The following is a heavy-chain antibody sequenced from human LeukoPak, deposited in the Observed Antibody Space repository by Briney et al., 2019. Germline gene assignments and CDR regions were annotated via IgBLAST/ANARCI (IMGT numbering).Heavy chain of an antibody. V-gene: IGHV1-58*01. CDR1: GYSFSSFG. CDR2: IVVGSGNT. CDR3: AAIVGATYDY. J-gene: IGHJ4*02. D-gene: IGHD1-26*01. Sequence: SVKVSCKASGYSFSSFGVSWVRQARGQRLEWIGWIVVGSGNTNYAQKFQERVTITRDMSTSTAYMELSSLRSEDTAVYYCAAIVGATYDYWGQGTLVTVSS.